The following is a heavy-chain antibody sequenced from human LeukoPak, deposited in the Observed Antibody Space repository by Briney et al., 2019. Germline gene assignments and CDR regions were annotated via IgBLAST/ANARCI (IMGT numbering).Heavy chain of an antibody. CDR3: AITLEPYYYDSSGSFDY. V-gene: IGHV1-18*01. J-gene: IGHJ4*02. CDR2: ISAYNGNT. CDR1: GYTFTSYG. D-gene: IGHD3-22*01. Sequence: GASVKVSCKASGYTFTSYGISWVRQAPGQGLEWMGWISAYNGNTNYAQKLQGRVTMTTDTSTSTAYMELRSLRSDDTAVYYCAITLEPYYYDSSGSFDYWGQGTLVTVSS.